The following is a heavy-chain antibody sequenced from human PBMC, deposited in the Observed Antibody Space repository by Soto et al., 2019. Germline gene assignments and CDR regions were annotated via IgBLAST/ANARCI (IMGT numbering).Heavy chain of an antibody. CDR2: MFYVVST. Sequence: SATLSLTCTVPGGSISSYYWSWIRQPPGKGLEWIGSMFYVVSTYYNPSLKSRVTVSVDTSKNQFSLNLRSVTAADTAVYYCARLPSRHLVDYWGQGTLVTVSS. J-gene: IGHJ4*02. D-gene: IGHD3-3*02. CDR1: GGSISSYY. V-gene: IGHV4-59*05. CDR3: ARLPSRHLVDY.